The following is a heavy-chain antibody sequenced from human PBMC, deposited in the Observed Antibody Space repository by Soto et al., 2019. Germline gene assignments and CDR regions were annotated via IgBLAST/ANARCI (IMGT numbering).Heavy chain of an antibody. J-gene: IGHJ4*02. Sequence: QVQLVQSGPEVKKPGASVKVSCKTYGYTFPKFGVTWVRQAPGQGLEWMGWISTYNGNTNYAQKFQGRVTMTTDTSTTTAYTELRNLRSDDMAVYCCARVEDYYGSGSQYLTGRPSDYWGQGTLVTVSS. V-gene: IGHV1-18*03. CDR3: ARVEDYYGSGSQYLTGRPSDY. CDR2: ISTYNGNT. CDR1: GYTFPKFG. D-gene: IGHD3-10*01.